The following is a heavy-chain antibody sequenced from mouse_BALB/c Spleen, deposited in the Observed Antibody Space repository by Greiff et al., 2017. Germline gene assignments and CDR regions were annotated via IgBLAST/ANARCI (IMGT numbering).Heavy chain of an antibody. V-gene: IGHV1-12*01. Sequence: LQQSGAELVRSGASVKMSCKASGYTFTSYNMHWVKQTPGQGLERIVYIYPGNGGTNYNQKFKGKATLTADTSSSTAYMQISSLTSEDSAVYFCARQPLEGYAMDYWGQGTSVTVSS. CDR1: GYTFTSYN. CDR3: ARQPLEGYAMDY. J-gene: IGHJ4*01. D-gene: IGHD1-2*01. CDR2: IYPGNGGT.